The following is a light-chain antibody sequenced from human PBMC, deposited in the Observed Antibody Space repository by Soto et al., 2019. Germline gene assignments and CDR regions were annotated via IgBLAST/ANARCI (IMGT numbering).Light chain of an antibody. CDR2: GAS. V-gene: IGKV3-15*01. CDR1: QSVSGN. CDR3: QQYNNWPPWT. Sequence: EIVMTQSPATLSVSPGERATLSCRASQSVSGNLAWYQQRPGQAPRLLIYGASTRATAIPARFSGSGSGTEFTLTISSLQSEDFAVYYCQQYNNWPPWTFGQGTKVEIK. J-gene: IGKJ1*01.